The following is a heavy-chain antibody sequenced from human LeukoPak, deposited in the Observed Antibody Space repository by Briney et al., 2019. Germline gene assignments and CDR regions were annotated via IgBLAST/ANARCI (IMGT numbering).Heavy chain of an antibody. Sequence: TGGSLRLSCAASGFTFSSYGMHWVRQAPGKGLEWVAFIRYDGSNKYYADSVKGRFTISRDNSKNTLYLQMNSLRAEDTAVYYCAKSPGYCSCTSCYRKDYFDHWGQGTLVTVSS. D-gene: IGHD2-2*02. CDR2: IRYDGSNK. J-gene: IGHJ4*02. CDR3: AKSPGYCSCTSCYRKDYFDH. CDR1: GFTFSSYG. V-gene: IGHV3-30*02.